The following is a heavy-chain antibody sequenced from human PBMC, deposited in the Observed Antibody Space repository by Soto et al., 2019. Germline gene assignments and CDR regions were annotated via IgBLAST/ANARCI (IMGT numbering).Heavy chain of an antibody. Sequence: SETLSLTCAVYGGSFSGYYWSWIRQPPGKGLEWIGEINHSGSTNYNPSLKSRVTISVDTSKNQFSLKLSSVTAADTAVYYCARGPNFWSGYYTRSFDIWGQGTMVTVSS. J-gene: IGHJ3*02. CDR3: ARGPNFWSGYYTRSFDI. CDR2: INHSGST. D-gene: IGHD3-3*01. CDR1: GGSFSGYY. V-gene: IGHV4-34*01.